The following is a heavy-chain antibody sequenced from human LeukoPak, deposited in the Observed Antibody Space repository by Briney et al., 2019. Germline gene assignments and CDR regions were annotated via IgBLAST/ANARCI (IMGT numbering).Heavy chain of an antibody. J-gene: IGHJ5*02. Sequence: VASVKVSCKASGYTFNTYGVTWVRQAPGQGLEWMGWISGYNGKTKYAQKLQDRVTMTTDTSTTTAYMELRSLTSDDTAVYYCARAGAVVDDWFDPWGQGTLVTVSS. V-gene: IGHV1-18*01. CDR3: ARAGAVVDDWFDP. CDR2: ISGYNGKT. CDR1: GYTFNTYG. D-gene: IGHD2-15*01.